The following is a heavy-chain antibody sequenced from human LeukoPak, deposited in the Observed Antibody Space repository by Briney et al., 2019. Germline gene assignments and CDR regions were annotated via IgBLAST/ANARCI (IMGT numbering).Heavy chain of an antibody. CDR2: IYYSGST. Sequence: SETLPLTCTVSGGSISSGDYYWSWIRQPPGKGLEWIGYIYYSGSTYYNPSLKSRVTISVDTSKNQFSPKLSSVTAADTAVYYCARDRYGDYSFDYWGQGTLVTVSS. CDR1: GGSISSGDYY. D-gene: IGHD4-17*01. CDR3: ARDRYGDYSFDY. J-gene: IGHJ4*02. V-gene: IGHV4-30-4*01.